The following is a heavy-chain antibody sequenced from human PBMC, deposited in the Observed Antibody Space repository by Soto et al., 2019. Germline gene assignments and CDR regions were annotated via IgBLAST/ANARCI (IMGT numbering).Heavy chain of an antibody. Sequence: SETLSLTCAVYGGSFSGYYWSWIRQPPGKGLEWIGEINHSGSTNYNPSLKSRVTISVDTSKNQFSLKLSSVTAADTAVYYCARSSYYGSGSYYNSRKYYYYMDVWGKGTTVTVSS. D-gene: IGHD3-10*01. CDR1: GGSFSGYY. CDR3: ARSSYYGSGSYYNSRKYYYYMDV. J-gene: IGHJ6*03. V-gene: IGHV4-34*01. CDR2: INHSGST.